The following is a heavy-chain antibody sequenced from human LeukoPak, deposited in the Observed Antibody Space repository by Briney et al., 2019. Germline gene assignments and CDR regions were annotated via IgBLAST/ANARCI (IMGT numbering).Heavy chain of an antibody. V-gene: IGHV1-2*02. D-gene: IGHD6-13*01. CDR2: INPNSGGT. Sequence: ASVKVSCKASGYTFTGYYMHRVRQAPGQGLEWMGWINPNSGGTNYAQKFQGRVTMTRDTSISTAYMELSRLRSDDTAVYYCARGPHQYSSSWYPRTLYYFDYWGQGTLVTVSS. J-gene: IGHJ4*02. CDR3: ARGPHQYSSSWYPRTLYYFDY. CDR1: GYTFTGYY.